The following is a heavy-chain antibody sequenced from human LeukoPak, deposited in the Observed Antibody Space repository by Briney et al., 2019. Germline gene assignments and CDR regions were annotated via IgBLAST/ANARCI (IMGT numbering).Heavy chain of an antibody. D-gene: IGHD1-1*01. CDR2: IPYDGSNK. CDR1: GFTFSSYA. V-gene: IGHV3-30-3*01. CDR3: ARDLSSGTWVGYFDY. J-gene: IGHJ4*02. Sequence: GGSLRLSCAASGFTFSSYAMHWVRQAPGKGLEWVAVIPYDGSNKYYVESVKGRFTISRDNSKNTLYLQMNSLRAEDTAVYYCARDLSSGTWVGYFDYWGQGTLVTVSS.